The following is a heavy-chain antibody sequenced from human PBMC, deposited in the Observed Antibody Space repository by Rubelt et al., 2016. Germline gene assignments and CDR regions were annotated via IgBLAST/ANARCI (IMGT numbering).Heavy chain of an antibody. V-gene: IGHV4-4*02. CDR2: RHHSGST. Sequence: QVQLQESSPGLVKPSGTLSLTCAVSGDSINSASWWSWVRQSPGKGLAWIGERHHSGSTKYNPSLQSRLTISVEKSKNLFSLRLSSVTAADTAIYYCSRGGSFSWGSWGQGTLVTVSS. CDR3: SRGGSFSWGS. D-gene: IGHD7-27*01. CDR1: GDSINSASW. J-gene: IGHJ5*02.